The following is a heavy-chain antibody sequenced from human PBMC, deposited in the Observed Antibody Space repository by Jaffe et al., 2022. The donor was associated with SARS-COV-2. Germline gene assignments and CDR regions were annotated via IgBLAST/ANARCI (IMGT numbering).Heavy chain of an antibody. Sequence: QVQLQQWGAGLLKPSETLSLTCAVYGGSFSGYYWSWIRQPPGKGLEWIGEINHSGSTNYNPSLKSRVTISVDTSKNQFSLKLSSVTAADTAVYYCARGVGARRPFFDYWGQGTLVTVSS. CDR2: INHSGST. D-gene: IGHD1-26*01. V-gene: IGHV4-34*01. J-gene: IGHJ4*02. CDR3: ARGVGARRPFFDY. CDR1: GGSFSGYY.